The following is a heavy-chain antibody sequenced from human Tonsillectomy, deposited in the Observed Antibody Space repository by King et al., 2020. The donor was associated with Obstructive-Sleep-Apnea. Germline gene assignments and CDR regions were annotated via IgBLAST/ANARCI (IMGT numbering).Heavy chain of an antibody. CDR3: AKDIGGSXXFYXDY. V-gene: IGHV3-9*01. CDR1: GFTFADYA. J-gene: IGHJ4*02. Sequence: VQLVESGGGLVQPGRSLRLSCAASGFTFADYAMHWVRQAPGKGLEWVSGISWNSDSIDYXDFXKGRVTISRDNAKNSLYLQMNSLRAEDTALYYCAKDIGGSXXFYXDYWGQGTLVTVSX. D-gene: IGHD6-13*01. CDR2: ISWNSDSI.